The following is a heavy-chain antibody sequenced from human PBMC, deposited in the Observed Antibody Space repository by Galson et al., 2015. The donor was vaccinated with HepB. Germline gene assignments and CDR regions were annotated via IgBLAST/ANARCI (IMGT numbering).Heavy chain of an antibody. Sequence: SLRLSCAASGFSFTRYAMTWVRQAPGKGLEWVSSITSSGGNSYYTDSVKGRFTASRNNSKNTLLLQLNSLRAEDTAMYFCAKDGSMVANHPYTFHYWGQGTLVTVSS. V-gene: IGHV3-23*01. CDR1: GFSFTRYA. CDR3: AKDGSMVANHPYTFHY. J-gene: IGHJ4*02. D-gene: IGHD2-15*01. CDR2: ITSSGGNS.